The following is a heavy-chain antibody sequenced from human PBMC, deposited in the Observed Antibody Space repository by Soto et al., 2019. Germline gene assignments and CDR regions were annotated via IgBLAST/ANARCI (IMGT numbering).Heavy chain of an antibody. CDR3: ARDLRVVPYYYYGMDV. CDR2: INPNSGGI. Sequence: GASVKVSCKASGYTFTGYYMHWVRQAPGQGLEWRGWINPNSGGINYAQKFQGRVTMTRDTSISTAYMELSRLRSDDTAVYYCARDLRVVPYYYYGMDVWGQGTTVTVSS. D-gene: IGHD6-6*01. V-gene: IGHV1-2*02. CDR1: GYTFTGYY. J-gene: IGHJ6*02.